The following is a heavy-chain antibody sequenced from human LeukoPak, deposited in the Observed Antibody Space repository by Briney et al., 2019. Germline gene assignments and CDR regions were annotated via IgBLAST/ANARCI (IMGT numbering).Heavy chain of an antibody. CDR1: GYTFTNYD. D-gene: IGHD1-26*01. CDR3: ARVTGSIDY. V-gene: IGHV1-8*01. Sequence: EASVKVSCKASGYTFTNYDTNWVRQATGQGLEWMGWMNPKSGYTGYAQKFQGRVTMTRDTSISTAYMELGSLRSEDTAVYYCARVTGSIDYWGQGTLVTVSS. J-gene: IGHJ4*02. CDR2: MNPKSGYT.